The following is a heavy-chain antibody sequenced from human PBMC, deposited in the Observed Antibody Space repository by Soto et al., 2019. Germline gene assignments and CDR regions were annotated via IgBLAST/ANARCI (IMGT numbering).Heavy chain of an antibody. D-gene: IGHD3-10*01. CDR2: IFSNDEK. J-gene: IGHJ6*02. V-gene: IGHV2-26*01. CDR1: GFSLSNARMG. CDR3: ARMTIPYYYYYGMDV. Sequence: PTLVNPTETLTLTCTVSGFSLSNARMGVSWIRQPPGKALEWLAHIFSNDEKSYSTSLKSRLTISKDTSKSQVVLTMTNMDPVDTATYYCARMTIPYYYYYGMDVWGQGTTVTVSS.